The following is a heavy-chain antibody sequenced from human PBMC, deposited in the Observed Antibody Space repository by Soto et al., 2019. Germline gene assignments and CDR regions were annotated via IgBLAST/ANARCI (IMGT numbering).Heavy chain of an antibody. CDR3: ARGGGSPYHNHEFDF. V-gene: IGHV4-4*02. J-gene: IGHJ4*02. Sequence: PSETLSLTCAVSGGSISSSNWWSWVRQPPGKGLEWIGEIYHSGSTNYNPSLKSRVTISMDKSKNQFSLKLNSVTAADTAVYHCARGGGSPYHNHEFDFWGQGTLVTASS. CDR1: GGSISSSNW. D-gene: IGHD6-13*01. CDR2: IYHSGST.